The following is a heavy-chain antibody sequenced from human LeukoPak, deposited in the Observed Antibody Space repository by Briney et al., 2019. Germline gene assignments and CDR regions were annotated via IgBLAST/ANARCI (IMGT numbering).Heavy chain of an antibody. Sequence: GGSLRLSCSASGFTFRTYAIHWVRQAPGKRLEYVSAISSNGDNTYYGDSVKGRFTISRDNSKNTLYLQMNSLRAEDTAVYYCAKDLKGYYGSGSYPHWGQGTLVTVSS. J-gene: IGHJ4*02. CDR1: GFTFRTYA. V-gene: IGHV3-64*04. D-gene: IGHD3-10*01. CDR3: AKDLKGYYGSGSYPH. CDR2: ISSNGDNT.